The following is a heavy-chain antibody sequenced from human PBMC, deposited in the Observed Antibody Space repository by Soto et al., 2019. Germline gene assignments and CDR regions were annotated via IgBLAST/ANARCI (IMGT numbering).Heavy chain of an antibody. V-gene: IGHV2-5*02. CDR3: PHSYDEGQYYDAMDV. D-gene: IGHD5-12*01. CDR2: IYWDDDK. CDR1: GFSLTTAGVG. Sequence: QITLKESGPTLVKPTQTLTLTCTFSGFSLTTAGVGVGWIRQPPGKALEWLALIYWDDDKRDRPYLKSRLTITKDTSKNQVVLTMTNIDPVDTATYYCPHSYDEGQYYDAMDVWGEGTTVTVSS. J-gene: IGHJ6*04.